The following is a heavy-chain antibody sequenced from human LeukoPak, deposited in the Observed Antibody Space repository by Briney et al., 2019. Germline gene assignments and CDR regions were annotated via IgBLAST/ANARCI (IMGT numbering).Heavy chain of an antibody. D-gene: IGHD3-3*01. CDR3: ARGDIRFLEWSPFDY. V-gene: IGHV1-2*02. CDR2: INPNSGGT. Sequence: ASVKVSCKASGYTFTCYYMHWVRQAPGQGLEWMGWINPNSGGTNYAQKFQGRVTMTRDTSISTAYMELSRLRSDDTAVYYCARGDIRFLEWSPFDYWGQGTLVTVSS. J-gene: IGHJ4*02. CDR1: GYTFTCYY.